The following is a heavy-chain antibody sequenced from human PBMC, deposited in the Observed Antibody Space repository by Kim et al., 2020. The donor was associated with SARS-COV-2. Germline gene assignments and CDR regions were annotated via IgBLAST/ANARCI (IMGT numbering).Heavy chain of an antibody. CDR3: ARAMGLELRIAFDI. J-gene: IGHJ3*02. Sequence: SETLSLTCAVSGGSISSSNWWSWVRQPPGKGLEWIGEIYHSGSTNYNPSLKSRVTISVDKSKNQFSLKLSSVTAADTAVYYCARAMGLELRIAFDIWGQGTMVTVSS. CDR1: GGSISSSNW. D-gene: IGHD1-7*01. V-gene: IGHV4-4*02. CDR2: IYHSGST.